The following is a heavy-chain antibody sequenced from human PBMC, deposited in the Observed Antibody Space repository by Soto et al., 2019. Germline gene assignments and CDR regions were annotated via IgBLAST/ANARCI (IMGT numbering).Heavy chain of an antibody. CDR1: GFNFSSYS. J-gene: IGHJ4*02. V-gene: IGHV3-48*02. Sequence: PGGSLRLSCAASGFNFSSYSMNWVRQAPGKGLEWVSYISSSSSTIYYADSVKGRFTISRDNAKNSLYLQMNSLRDEDTAVYYCARDGDYDILTGYLEWGYYFDYWGQGTLVTVSS. D-gene: IGHD3-9*01. CDR3: ARDGDYDILTGYLEWGYYFDY. CDR2: ISSSSSTI.